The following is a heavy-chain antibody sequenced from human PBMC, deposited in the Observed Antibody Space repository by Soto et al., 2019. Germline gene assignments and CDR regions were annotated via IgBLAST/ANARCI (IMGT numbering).Heavy chain of an antibody. J-gene: IGHJ5*02. Sequence: QVQLVQSGAEVKKPGASVKVSCKASGYTFTSYGISWVRQAPGQGLEWMGWISAYNGNTNYAQKLQGRVTMTTDTSTRTAYMELRSLRSDDTAVYYCARDTRYSSSWGSKNWFDPWGQGTLVTVSS. V-gene: IGHV1-18*01. CDR1: GYTFTSYG. CDR2: ISAYNGNT. D-gene: IGHD6-13*01. CDR3: ARDTRYSSSWGSKNWFDP.